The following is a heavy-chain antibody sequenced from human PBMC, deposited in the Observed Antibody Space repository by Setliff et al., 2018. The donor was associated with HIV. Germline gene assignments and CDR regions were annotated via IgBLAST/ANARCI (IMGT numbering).Heavy chain of an antibody. CDR2: INHNGFA. Sequence: SETLSLTCTVSGDSITGRWLSWIRQPPGKGLEWTGNINHNGFANYNPSLKSRLTISMDTSKNQFSLKLNSVTAADTAVYYCARDFKRYNSPCRFDPWGPGTLVTVSS. V-gene: IGHV4-59*11. CDR3: ARDFKRYNSPCRFDP. CDR1: GDSITGRW. D-gene: IGHD5-12*01. J-gene: IGHJ5*02.